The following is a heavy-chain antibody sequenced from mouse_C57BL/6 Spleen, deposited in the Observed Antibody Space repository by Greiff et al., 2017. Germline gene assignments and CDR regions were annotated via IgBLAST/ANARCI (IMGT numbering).Heavy chain of an antibody. CDR3: ARGDSYGSPFDY. V-gene: IGHV1-66*01. CDR2: IYPGSGNT. J-gene: IGHJ2*01. D-gene: IGHD1-1*01. Sequence: QVQLLQSGPELVKPGASVKISCKASGYSFTSYYIHWVKQRPGQGLEWIGWIYPGSGNTKYNEKFKGKATLTADTSSSTAYMQLSSLTSEDSAVYYCARGDSYGSPFDYWGQGTTLTVAS. CDR1: GYSFTSYY.